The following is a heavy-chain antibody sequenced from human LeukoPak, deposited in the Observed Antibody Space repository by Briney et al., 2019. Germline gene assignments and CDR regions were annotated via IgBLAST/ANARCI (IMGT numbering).Heavy chain of an antibody. J-gene: IGHJ4*01. Sequence: GGSLRLSCAASGFTVSSNYMSWVRQAPGKGLEWVSVIYSGGSTYYADSVKGRFTISRHNSKNTLYLQMNSLRAEDTAVYYCAKDHHYDFWSGYYSHYFDYWGQGTLVTVSS. V-gene: IGHV3-53*01. D-gene: IGHD3-3*01. CDR1: GFTVSSNY. CDR3: AKDHHYDFWSGYYSHYFDY. CDR2: IYSGGST.